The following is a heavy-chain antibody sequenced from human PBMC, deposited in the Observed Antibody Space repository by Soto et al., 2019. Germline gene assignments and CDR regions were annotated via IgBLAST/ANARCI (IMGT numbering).Heavy chain of an antibody. Sequence: GASLKFSCKASGYTFTSYAMHWVRQAPGQGLEWMGIINPSGGSTSYAQKFQGRVTMTRDTSTSTVYMELSSLRSEDTAVYYCASFSAVSDGGYDAFDIWGQGTMVTVSS. J-gene: IGHJ3*02. CDR3: ASFSAVSDGGYDAFDI. CDR2: INPSGGST. CDR1: GYTFTSYA. V-gene: IGHV1-46*01. D-gene: IGHD3-3*01.